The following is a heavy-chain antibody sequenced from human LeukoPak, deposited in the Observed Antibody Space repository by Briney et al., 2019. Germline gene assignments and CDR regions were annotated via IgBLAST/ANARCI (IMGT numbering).Heavy chain of an antibody. D-gene: IGHD3-3*01. CDR3: ARVRYDFWSGYHHQPDFDY. Sequence: PMASVTVSCKASGGTFSSYAISWVRQAPGQGLEWMGGIIPISGTANYAQKFQGRVTITADESTSTAYMELSSLRSEDTAVYYCARVRYDFWSGYHHQPDFDYWGQGTLVTVSS. J-gene: IGHJ4*02. V-gene: IGHV1-69*13. CDR2: IIPISGTA. CDR1: GGTFSSYA.